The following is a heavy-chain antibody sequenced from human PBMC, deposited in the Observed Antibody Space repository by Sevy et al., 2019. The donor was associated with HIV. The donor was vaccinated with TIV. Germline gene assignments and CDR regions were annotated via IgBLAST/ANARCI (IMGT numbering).Heavy chain of an antibody. V-gene: IGHV3-13*01. CDR3: ARGGSDAFDI. D-gene: IGHD1-1*01. Sequence: GGSVRLSCAASGFTFSSYDMHWVRQATGKGLEWVSAFGTVGDTFYSDSVKGRFTISRENAKNSFYLQMNSLRAGDTAVYYCARGGSDAFDIWGQGTMVTVSS. J-gene: IGHJ3*02. CDR2: FGTVGDT. CDR1: GFTFSSYD.